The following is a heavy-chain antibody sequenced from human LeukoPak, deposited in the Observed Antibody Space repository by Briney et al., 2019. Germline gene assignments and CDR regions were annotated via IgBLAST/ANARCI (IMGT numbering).Heavy chain of an antibody. V-gene: IGHV4-59*11. CDR2: IYYSGST. J-gene: IGHJ3*02. CDR1: GGSISSHY. D-gene: IGHD2-2*01. Sequence: PSETLSLTCTVSGGSISSHYRSWIRQPPGKGLEWIGYIYYSGSTNYNPSLKSRVTISVDTSKNQFSLKLSSVTAADTAVYYCARETYLGAFDIWGQGTMVTVSS. CDR3: ARETYLGAFDI.